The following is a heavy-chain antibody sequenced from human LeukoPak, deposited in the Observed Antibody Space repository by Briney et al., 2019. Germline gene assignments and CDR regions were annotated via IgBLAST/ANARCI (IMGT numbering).Heavy chain of an antibody. CDR3: ARLVGDYFYFDN. CDR2: IFPGDSDT. V-gene: IGHV5-51*01. CDR1: IHTFTNYW. D-gene: IGHD4-17*01. J-gene: IGHJ4*02. Sequence: GESLKISCQGSIHTFTNYWIGWVCQVPGEGLEWMGIIFPGDSDTRYNPSFQGQVTISAARSISTAYLQWSSLKASDTAIYYCARLVGDYFYFDNWGQGTLVSVSS.